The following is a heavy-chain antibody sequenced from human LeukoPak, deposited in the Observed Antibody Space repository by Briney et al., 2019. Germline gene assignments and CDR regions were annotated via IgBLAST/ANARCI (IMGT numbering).Heavy chain of an antibody. CDR1: GGTFSSYA. J-gene: IGHJ4*02. D-gene: IGHD4-23*01. V-gene: IGHV1-69*05. CDR2: IIPIFGTA. CDR3: ARELYGGNSVFGY. Sequence: SVKVSCKASGGTFSSYAISWVRQAPGQGLEWMGGIIPIFGTANYAQKFQGRVTITRNTSISTAYMELSSLRSEDTAVYYCARELYGGNSVFGYWGQGTLVTVSS.